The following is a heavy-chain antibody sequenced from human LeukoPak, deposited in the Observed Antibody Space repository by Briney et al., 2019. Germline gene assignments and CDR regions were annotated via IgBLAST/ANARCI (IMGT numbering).Heavy chain of an antibody. J-gene: IGHJ4*02. CDR2: ISWNSGSI. D-gene: IGHD3-3*01. V-gene: IGHV3-9*01. CDR3: ARGSPGYDFWSGYSRY. CDR1: GFTFDDYA. Sequence: PGGSLRLSCAASGFTFDDYAMHWVRQVPGKGLEWVSGISWNSGSIGYADSVKGRFTISRDNAKNSLYLQMNSLRAEDTAVYYCARGSPGYDFWSGYSRYWGQGTLVTVSS.